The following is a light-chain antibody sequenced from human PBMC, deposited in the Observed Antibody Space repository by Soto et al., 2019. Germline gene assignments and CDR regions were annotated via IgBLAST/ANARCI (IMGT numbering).Light chain of an antibody. CDR3: IQDYNYPLT. CDR1: QGIRSE. V-gene: IGKV1-6*01. Sequence: AIRMTQSPSSFSASTGDRFTITCRASQGIRSELGWYQQKPGKAPNLLIYTASTLQSGVPSRFSGSGSGTDFTLTISSLQPEDFATYYCIQDYNYPLTFGGGTKVDIK. J-gene: IGKJ4*01. CDR2: TAS.